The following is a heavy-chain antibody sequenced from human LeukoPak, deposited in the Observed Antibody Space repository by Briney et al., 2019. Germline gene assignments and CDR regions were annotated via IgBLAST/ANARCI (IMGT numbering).Heavy chain of an antibody. Sequence: QPGGTLRLSCAASGFTFSNYGMSWVRQAPGKGLEWVSGISGSGGSTYYTDSVKGRFTISRDNSKNTLYLQMNSLRAEDTAVYYCAKFVRYYYCMDVWGKGTTVTISS. CDR1: GFTFSNYG. V-gene: IGHV3-23*01. CDR2: ISGSGGST. J-gene: IGHJ6*03. D-gene: IGHD2-21*01. CDR3: AKFVRYYYCMDV.